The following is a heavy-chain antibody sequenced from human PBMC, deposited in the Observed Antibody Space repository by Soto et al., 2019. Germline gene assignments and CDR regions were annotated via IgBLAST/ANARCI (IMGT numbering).Heavy chain of an antibody. V-gene: IGHV3-30-3*01. CDR2: ISYDGSNK. CDR3: ARDRVMIVVVPGPGYFDY. CDR1: GFTFSSYA. Sequence: QVQPVESGGGVVQPGRSLRLSCAASGFTFSSYAMHWVRQAPGKGLEWVAVISYDGSNKYYADSVKGRFTISRDNSKNTLYLQMNSLRAEDTAVYYCARDRVMIVVVPGPGYFDYWGQGTLVTVSS. J-gene: IGHJ4*02. D-gene: IGHD3-22*01.